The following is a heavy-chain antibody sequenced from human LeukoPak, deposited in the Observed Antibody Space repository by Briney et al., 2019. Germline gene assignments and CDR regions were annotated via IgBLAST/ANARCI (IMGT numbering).Heavy chain of an antibody. V-gene: IGHV4-59*01. J-gene: IGHJ4*02. Sequence: SETLSLTCTVSGGSIINYYWTWIRQPAGKGLEWIGYIFDNGGTNYNPSLKSRVTISLDTSKNQFSLNLSSVTAADTALYYCARLRGRIAVAGRADFDYWGQGTLVTVSS. CDR2: IFDNGGT. CDR3: ARLRGRIAVAGRADFDY. CDR1: GGSIINYY. D-gene: IGHD6-19*01.